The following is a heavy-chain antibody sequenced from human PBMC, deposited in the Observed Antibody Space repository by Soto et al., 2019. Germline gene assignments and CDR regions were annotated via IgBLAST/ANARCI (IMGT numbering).Heavy chain of an antibody. D-gene: IGHD3-16*01. CDR2: MYTKERT. V-gene: IGHV4-4*07. Sequence: PSETLSLTCTVSGGSITNYYWSWIRQPAGKGLEWIGRMYTKERTNYNLSFKSRVTMSVDTSKNQFSLKLNAVTAADTAVYYCARDDYKDGGNNWFDPWGQRTLVTVSS. CDR3: ARDDYKDGGNNWFDP. CDR1: GGSITNYY. J-gene: IGHJ5*02.